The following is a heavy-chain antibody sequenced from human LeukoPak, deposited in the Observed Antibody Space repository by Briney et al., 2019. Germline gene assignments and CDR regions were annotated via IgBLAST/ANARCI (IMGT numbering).Heavy chain of an antibody. CDR2: INPNNGGT. V-gene: IGHV1-2*06. CDR1: GYTFTGYY. Sequence: ASVKVSCKASGYTFTGYYMHWVRQAPGQGLEWMGRINPNNGGTNYAQKFQGRVTMTRDTSISTAYMELSRLRSDDTAVYYCAIYGSGSYPNQYYFDYWGQGTLVTVSS. D-gene: IGHD3-10*01. J-gene: IGHJ4*02. CDR3: AIYGSGSYPNQYYFDY.